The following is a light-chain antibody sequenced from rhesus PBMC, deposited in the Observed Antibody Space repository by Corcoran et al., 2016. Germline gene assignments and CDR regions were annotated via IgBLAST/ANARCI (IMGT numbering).Light chain of an antibody. CDR1: QSVSSF. CDR2: GAS. CDR3: QKYSSSPHS. J-gene: IGKJ2*01. V-gene: IGKV3-53*01. Sequence: QVILTQSPASLSLSPGERATLSCRASQSVSSFLAWYQQKPGQAPRLLIYGASYRATGIPDRFSGSGSGTEFTRTISSLEPEDFAVYFCQKYSSSPHSFGQGTKGEIK.